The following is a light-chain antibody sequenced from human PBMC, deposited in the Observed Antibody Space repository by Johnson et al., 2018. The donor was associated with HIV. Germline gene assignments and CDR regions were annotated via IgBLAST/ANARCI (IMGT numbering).Light chain of an antibody. CDR2: DNN. CDR3: GTWDDSLSTGGV. CDR1: SSNIGNND. Sequence: QSVLTQPPSVSAAPGQKVTISCYGSSSNIGNNDVSWYQQLPGTAPKLLIYDNNKRPSGIPDRFSGSKSGTSATLGITGLQTGDEADYYCGTWDDSLSTGGVFGAGTKVTVL. V-gene: IGLV1-51*01. J-gene: IGLJ1*01.